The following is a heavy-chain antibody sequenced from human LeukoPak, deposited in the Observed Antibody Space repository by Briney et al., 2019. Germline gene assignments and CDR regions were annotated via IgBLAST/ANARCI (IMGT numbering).Heavy chain of an antibody. CDR2: INPNSGGT. CDR3: ARADDSSGYWGSPAPYYFDY. CDR1: VYTFTGYY. J-gene: IGHJ4*02. V-gene: IGHV1-2*02. Sequence: ASVTVSCKSSVYTFTGYYMHWVRQAPGQGVEWMGWINPNSGGTNYAQKCQGRVTMPRDTSISTAYMELSRPRSDDTAVYYCARADDSSGYWGSPAPYYFDYWGQGTLVTVSS. D-gene: IGHD3-22*01.